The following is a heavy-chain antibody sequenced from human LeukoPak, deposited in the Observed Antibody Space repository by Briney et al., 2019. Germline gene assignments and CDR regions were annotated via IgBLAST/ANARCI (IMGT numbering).Heavy chain of an antibody. J-gene: IGHJ4*02. CDR2: ISGFNT. CDR1: GFAFSNYA. Sequence: PGGSLRLSCTTSGFAFSNYAMNWVRQAPGKGPEWVSGISGFNTYYADSVKGRFTIFRDNSKNVLYLQMNSLRAEDTAVYYCAKDGRMPSLLWFGELPYYFDYWGQGTLVPVSS. D-gene: IGHD3-10*01. V-gene: IGHV3-23*01. CDR3: AKDGRMPSLLWFGELPYYFDY.